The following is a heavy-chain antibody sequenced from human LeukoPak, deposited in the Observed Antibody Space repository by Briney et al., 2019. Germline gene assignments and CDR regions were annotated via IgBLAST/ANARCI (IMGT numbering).Heavy chain of an antibody. D-gene: IGHD7-27*01. CDR1: GGSVSSGSYY. V-gene: IGHV4-61*01. CDR3: ARGLGLDYGMDV. Sequence: KSSETLSLTCTVSGGSVSSGSYYWSWIRQPSGKGLEWIGYIYYSGSTNYNPSLKSRVTISVDTSKNQFSLKLSSVTAADTAVYYCARGLGLDYGMDVWGKGTTVTVSS. CDR2: IYYSGST. J-gene: IGHJ6*04.